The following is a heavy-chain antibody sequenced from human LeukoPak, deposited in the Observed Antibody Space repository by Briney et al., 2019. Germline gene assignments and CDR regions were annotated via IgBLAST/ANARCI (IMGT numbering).Heavy chain of an antibody. Sequence: ASVKVSCKASGYTFTGYYIHWVRQAPGQGPEWVGRVNPTSGGTNFAQNFQGRVTMTGDTSVSTAYMELSRLKSDDTAMYYCARADTFDIWGQGTMVTVSS. CDR3: ARADTFDI. V-gene: IGHV1-2*06. CDR1: GYTFTGYY. CDR2: VNPTSGGT. J-gene: IGHJ3*02.